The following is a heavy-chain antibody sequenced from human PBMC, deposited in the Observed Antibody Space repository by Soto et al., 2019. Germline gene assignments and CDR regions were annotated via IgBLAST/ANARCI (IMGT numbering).Heavy chain of an antibody. Sequence: ASVKVSCKASGSTFTSYGISWVRQAPGQGLEWMGWISAYNGNTNYAQKLQGRVTMTTDTSTSTAYMELRSLRSDDTAVYYCARAWGTPHSSSWYTQYFIWGQGTLVTVSS. J-gene: IGHJ4*02. D-gene: IGHD6-13*01. CDR1: GSTFTSYG. CDR2: ISAYNGNT. V-gene: IGHV1-18*01. CDR3: ARAWGTPHSSSWYTQYFI.